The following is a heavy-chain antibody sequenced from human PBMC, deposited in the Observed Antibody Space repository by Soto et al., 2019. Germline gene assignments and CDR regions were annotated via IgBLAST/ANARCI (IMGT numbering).Heavy chain of an antibody. CDR2: INGYNGRT. J-gene: IGHJ6*02. Sequence: QAQLVQSGSELKRTGASLKVSCKTSGYFFSSFGISWVREAPVRGLEWMGWINGYNGRTNYAEKFHYRVSMSTEPSTSTAYLELRSLTSEDTAIYDCGRCVLVALASYYCGGMDVWGAGTAVTVSS. CDR3: GRCVLVALASYYCGGMDV. V-gene: IGHV1-18*01. D-gene: IGHD2-21*01. CDR1: GYFFSSFG.